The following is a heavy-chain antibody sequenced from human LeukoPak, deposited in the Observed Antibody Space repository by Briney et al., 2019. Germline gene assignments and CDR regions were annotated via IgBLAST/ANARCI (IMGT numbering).Heavy chain of an antibody. CDR3: AISSSSFDY. V-gene: IGHV1-46*01. Sequence: GASVKVSCKASGYTFTIYYMHWVRQAPGQRLEWMGIINPSGGSTSYAQKFQGRVTLTRDMSTSTVYMELSSLRSEDTAVYYCAISSSSFDYWGQGILVTVSS. CDR1: GYTFTIYY. J-gene: IGHJ4*02. CDR2: INPSGGST. D-gene: IGHD6-13*01.